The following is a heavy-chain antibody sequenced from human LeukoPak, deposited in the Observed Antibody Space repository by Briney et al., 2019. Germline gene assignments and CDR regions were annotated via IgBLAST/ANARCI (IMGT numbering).Heavy chain of an antibody. CDR2: IYSGGST. CDR1: GFTVSSNY. V-gene: IGHV3-66*02. J-gene: IGHJ4*02. Sequence: PGGSLRLSXAASGFTVSSNYMSWVRQAPGKGVEWVSVIYSGGSTYYADSVKGRFTISRDNSKNTLYLQMNSLRAEDTAVYYCAREAVAGTFDYWGQGTLVTVSS. CDR3: AREAVAGTFDY. D-gene: IGHD6-19*01.